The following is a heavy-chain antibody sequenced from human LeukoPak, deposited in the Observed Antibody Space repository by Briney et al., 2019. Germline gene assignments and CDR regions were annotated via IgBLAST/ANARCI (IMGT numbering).Heavy chain of an antibody. D-gene: IGHD3-22*01. J-gene: IGHJ4*02. CDR3: ARERDSSGDD. Sequence: SETLSLTCTVSGGSISSSSYYWGWIRQPPGKGLEWIGSIYYSGSTYYNPSLKSRVTISVDTSKNQFSLKLSSVTAADTAVYYCARERDSSGDDWGQGTLVTVSS. CDR1: GGSISSSSYY. CDR2: IYYSGST. V-gene: IGHV4-39*07.